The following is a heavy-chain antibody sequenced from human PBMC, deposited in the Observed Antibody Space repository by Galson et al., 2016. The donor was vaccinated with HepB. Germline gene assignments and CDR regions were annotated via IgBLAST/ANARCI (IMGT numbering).Heavy chain of an antibody. D-gene: IGHD3-10*01. CDR1: GYKFRSYG. J-gene: IGHJ4*02. CDR2: ISTYNGNT. Sequence: QSGAEVKKPGASVKVSCKASGYKFRSYGIDWVRQAPGQGLEWLGWISTYNGNTNYARKFQDRVTLTTDTSTNTLYMELRSLTSDDTAVYYCARDRQWLRESSHYWGQGTLVTVSS. V-gene: IGHV1-18*01. CDR3: ARDRQWLRESSHY.